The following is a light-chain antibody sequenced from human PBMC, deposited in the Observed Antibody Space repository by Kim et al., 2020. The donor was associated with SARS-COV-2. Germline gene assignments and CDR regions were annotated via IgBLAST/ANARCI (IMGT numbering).Light chain of an antibody. V-gene: IGKV1-33*01. Sequence: SATVGDRVTITCQASQDISNYLNWYQQKPGKAPKLLIYDASNLEKGVPSRFSGSGSGTDFTFTISSLQPEDIATYYCQQYDNLWTFGPGTKVDIK. J-gene: IGKJ3*01. CDR2: DAS. CDR1: QDISNY. CDR3: QQYDNLWT.